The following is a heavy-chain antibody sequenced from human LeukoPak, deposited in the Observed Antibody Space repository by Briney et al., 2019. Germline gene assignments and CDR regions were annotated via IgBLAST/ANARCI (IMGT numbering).Heavy chain of an antibody. V-gene: IGHV3-53*01. CDR1: GFTVSSNY. D-gene: IGHD2-15*01. Sequence: GGSLRLSCAASGFTVSSNYMSWFRKAPGKGLEFVSIIYSGGSTYYADSLKGRFTISRDNSKNTLYLQMNSLRVEDTAVYYCARHRRYCSGDTCYSGHDYWGQGTLVIVSS. J-gene: IGHJ4*02. CDR2: IYSGGST. CDR3: ARHRRYCSGDTCYSGHDY.